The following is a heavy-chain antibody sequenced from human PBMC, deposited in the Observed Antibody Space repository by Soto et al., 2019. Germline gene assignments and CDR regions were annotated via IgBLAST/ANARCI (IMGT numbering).Heavy chain of an antibody. Sequence: VASVKVSCKASGYTFTSYGISWVRQAPGQGLEWMGWISAYNGNTNYAQKLQGRVTMTTDTSTSTAYMELRSLRSDDTAVYYCAXDSRSLLYSGSPSPFDYWGQGTLVTVSS. V-gene: IGHV1-18*01. D-gene: IGHD6-13*01. CDR2: ISAYNGNT. CDR3: AXDSRSLLYSGSPSPFDY. J-gene: IGHJ4*02. CDR1: GYTFTSYG.